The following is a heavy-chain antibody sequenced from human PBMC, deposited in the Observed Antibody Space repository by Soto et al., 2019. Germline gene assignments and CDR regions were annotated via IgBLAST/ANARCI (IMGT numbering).Heavy chain of an antibody. D-gene: IGHD5-12*01. CDR1: GFTFSSYG. J-gene: IGHJ6*02. V-gene: IGHV3-30*03. CDR2: VSYDGSDK. CDR3: ARDAEAYVNVLATMRLGYYYHGLDV. Sequence: QVQLVESGGGVVQPGRSLRLSCVGSGFTFSSYGIHWVRQAPGKGLEWVAVVSYDGSDKFFADSVKGRFTISRDNSKNTLYLQMNTLGVEDTAVYHCARDAEAYVNVLATMRLGYYYHGLDVWGQGTTVFVSS.